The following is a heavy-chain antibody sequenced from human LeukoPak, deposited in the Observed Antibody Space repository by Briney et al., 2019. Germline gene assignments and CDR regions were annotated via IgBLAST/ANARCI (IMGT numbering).Heavy chain of an antibody. V-gene: IGHV4-59*01. Sequence: PTETLSLTCTVSGGSISSYYWSWIRRPPGKGLEWIGYIYYSGTTNYNPSLKSRVTISVDTSKNQFSLKLSSVTAADTAVYYCARGVYIAAAQYGYWGQGTLVTVSS. J-gene: IGHJ4*02. D-gene: IGHD6-13*01. CDR2: IYYSGTT. CDR3: ARGVYIAAAQYGY. CDR1: GGSISSYY.